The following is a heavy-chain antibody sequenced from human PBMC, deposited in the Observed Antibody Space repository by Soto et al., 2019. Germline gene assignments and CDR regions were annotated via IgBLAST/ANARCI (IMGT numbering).Heavy chain of an antibody. CDR1: GFTFNTYA. CDR3: AKGYNNYFFDY. J-gene: IGHJ4*02. D-gene: IGHD4-4*01. Sequence: EVQLLDSGGGLVQPGGSLRLSCAASGFTFNTYAMTWVRQSPGKGLEWVSSITAGGGGTYYADSVKGRFTISRDNSKNAMSLQMNSPRDYDTAVYFCAKGYNNYFFDYWGQGTLVTVSS. V-gene: IGHV3-23*01. CDR2: ITAGGGGT.